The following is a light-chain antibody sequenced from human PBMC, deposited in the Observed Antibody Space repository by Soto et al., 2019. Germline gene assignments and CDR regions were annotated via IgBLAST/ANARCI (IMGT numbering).Light chain of an antibody. Sequence: QSALTQPPSASGSPGQSVNISCTGTSSDVGAYNFVSWYQQHPGKAPKVIIYEVNKRPSGVPNRFAGSKSGNTASLTVSGLQAEDEADYYCSSYGGTNNVVFGGGTKLTVL. CDR1: SSDVGAYNF. CDR3: SSYGGTNNVV. CDR2: EVN. J-gene: IGLJ2*01. V-gene: IGLV2-8*01.